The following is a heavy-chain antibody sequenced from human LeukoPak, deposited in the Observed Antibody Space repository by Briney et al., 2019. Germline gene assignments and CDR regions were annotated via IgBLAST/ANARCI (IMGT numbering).Heavy chain of an antibody. Sequence: ASVKVSCKASGYTFTNYYMHWVRQAPGHGLEWMGWINPNRGDTNYAQKFQGRVTMTRDTSISTAFMELTRLTSDDTAVYYCTRDLLGFATAPLSDWGQGTLVTVSS. J-gene: IGHJ4*02. V-gene: IGHV1-2*02. CDR1: GYTFTNYY. CDR2: INPNRGDT. CDR3: TRDLLGFATAPLSD. D-gene: IGHD2-21*02.